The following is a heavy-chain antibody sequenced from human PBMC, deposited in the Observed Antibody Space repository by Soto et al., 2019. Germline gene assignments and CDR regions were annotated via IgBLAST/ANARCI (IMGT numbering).Heavy chain of an antibody. CDR3: ARDEYSSSAIDY. CDR2: IWYDGSNK. V-gene: IGHV3-33*01. CDR1: GFTFSSYG. D-gene: IGHD6-6*01. J-gene: IGHJ4*02. Sequence: GGSLRLSCAASGFTFSSYGMHWVRQAPGKGLEWVAVIWYDGSNKYYADSVKGRFTISRDNSKNTLYLQMNSLRAEDTAVYYCARDEYSSSAIDYWGQGTLVTVSS.